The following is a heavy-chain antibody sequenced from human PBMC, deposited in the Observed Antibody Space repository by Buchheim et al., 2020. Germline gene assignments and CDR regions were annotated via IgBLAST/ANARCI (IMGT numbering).Heavy chain of an antibody. CDR3: ARDSRGTFGGVIANPYYYYGMDV. V-gene: IGHV3-30*04. CDR1: GFTFSSYA. D-gene: IGHD3-16*02. CDR2: ISYDGSNK. Sequence: QVQLVESGGGVVQPGRSLRLSCAASGFTFSSYAMRWVRQAPGKGLEWVAVISYDGSNKYYADSVKDRFTISRDNSKNTLYLQMNSLRAEDTAVYYCARDSRGTFGGVIANPYYYYGMDVWGQGTT. J-gene: IGHJ6*02.